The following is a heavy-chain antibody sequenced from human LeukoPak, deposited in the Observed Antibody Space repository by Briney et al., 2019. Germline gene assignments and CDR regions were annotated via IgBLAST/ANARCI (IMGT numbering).Heavy chain of an antibody. J-gene: IGHJ4*02. CDR1: GFTFSSYA. CDR2: ISGSGGST. V-gene: IGHV3-23*01. CDR3: AKAVREGIVVVPAALN. Sequence: PGGSLRLSCAASGFTFSSYAMSWVRQAPGKGLEWVSAISGSGGSTYYADSVKGRFTISRDNSKNTLYLQMNSLRAEDTAVYYCAKAVREGIVVVPAALNWGQGTLVTDSS. D-gene: IGHD2-2*01.